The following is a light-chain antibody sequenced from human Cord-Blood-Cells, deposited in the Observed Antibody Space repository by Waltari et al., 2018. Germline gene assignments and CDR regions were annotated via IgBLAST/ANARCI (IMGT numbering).Light chain of an antibody. CDR1: SSDVGSYNL. CDR3: CSYAGSSTFGV. Sequence: QSALTQPASVSGSPGQSITISCTGTSSDVGSYNLVSWYQQHPGKAPKLMIYEGSKRPSGVSNRSSGSKSGNTASLTISGLQAEDEADYYCCSYAGSSTFGVFGGGTKLTVL. J-gene: IGLJ3*02. CDR2: EGS. V-gene: IGLV2-23*03.